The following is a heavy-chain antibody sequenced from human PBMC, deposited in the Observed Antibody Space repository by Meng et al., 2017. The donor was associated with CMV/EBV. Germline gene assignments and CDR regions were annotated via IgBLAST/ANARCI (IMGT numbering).Heavy chain of an antibody. D-gene: IGHD4-17*01. Sequence: ASVKVSCKASGYTFTGYYMHWVRQAPGQGLEWMGWISAYNGNTNYAQKLQGRVTMTTDTSTSTAYMELRSLRSDDTAVYYCARDLEKSRTLRTPNWFDPWGQGTLVTVSS. CDR1: GYTFTGYY. J-gene: IGHJ5*02. CDR2: ISAYNGNT. V-gene: IGHV1-18*04. CDR3: ARDLEKSRTLRTPNWFDP.